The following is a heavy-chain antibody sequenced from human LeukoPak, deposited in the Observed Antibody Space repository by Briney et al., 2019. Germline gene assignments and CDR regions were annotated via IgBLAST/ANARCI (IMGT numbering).Heavy chain of an antibody. Sequence: PGGSLRLSCAASGFTFSSYSMNWVRQAPGKGLEWVSSISSSSSYIYYADSVKGRFTISRDNAKNSLYLQMNSLRAEDTAVYYCARGSVVPAAMKRTFDYWGQGTLVTVSS. D-gene: IGHD2-2*01. J-gene: IGHJ4*02. CDR3: ARGSVVPAAMKRTFDY. V-gene: IGHV3-21*01. CDR2: ISSSSSYI. CDR1: GFTFSSYS.